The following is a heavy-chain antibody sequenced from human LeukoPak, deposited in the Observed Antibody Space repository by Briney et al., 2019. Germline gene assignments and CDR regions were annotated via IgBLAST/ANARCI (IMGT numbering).Heavy chain of an antibody. D-gene: IGHD6-19*01. CDR1: GFTFSSYA. CDR2: ISYDGSNK. V-gene: IGHV3-30-3*01. J-gene: IGHJ4*02. Sequence: GGSLRLSCAASGFTFSSYAMHGVRQAPGKGLEWVAVISYDGSNKYYADSVKGRFTISRDNSKNTLYLQMNSLRAEDTAVYYCATGYSSGWYYFDYWGQGTLVTVSS. CDR3: ATGYSSGWYYFDY.